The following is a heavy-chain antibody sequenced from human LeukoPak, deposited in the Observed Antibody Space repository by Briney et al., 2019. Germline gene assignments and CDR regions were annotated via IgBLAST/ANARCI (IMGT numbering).Heavy chain of an antibody. V-gene: IGHV1-2*02. CDR1: GYTFTDYY. D-gene: IGHD2-2*01. CDR2: IVPHSGGT. J-gene: IGHJ5*02. Sequence: ASVKVSCKASGYTFTDYYIHWVRQAPGQGLEWMGWIVPHSGGTNYAQNYQGRITMTRDTSISTAYMELSSLRSDDTAVYYCARNAYCDSANCYAWFDPWGQGTLVTVSS. CDR3: ARNAYCDSANCYAWFDP.